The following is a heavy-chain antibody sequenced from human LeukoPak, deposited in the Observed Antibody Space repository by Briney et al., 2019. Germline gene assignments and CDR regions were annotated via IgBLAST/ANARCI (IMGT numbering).Heavy chain of an antibody. CDR2: IKSKSDGGTT. CDR3: THSTLGYYYGSGGRYYYGMDV. J-gene: IGHJ6*02. V-gene: IGHV3-15*01. D-gene: IGHD3-10*01. CDR1: GFTFSYAR. Sequence: GGSLRLSCAGPGFTFSYARMSWVRQAPGKGLEWVGRIKSKSDGGTTDYAAPVKGRFTIPRDDSTNTLYLQMHSLKTEDTAVYYCTHSTLGYYYGSGGRYYYGMDVWGQGTTVTVSS.